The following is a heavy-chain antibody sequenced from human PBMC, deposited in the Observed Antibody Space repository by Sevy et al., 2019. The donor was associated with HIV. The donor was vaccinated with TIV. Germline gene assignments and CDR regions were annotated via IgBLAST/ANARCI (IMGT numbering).Heavy chain of an antibody. J-gene: IGHJ4*02. CDR1: GFTFSSYA. D-gene: IGHD3-22*01. CDR3: ARGPYYYDSSGGYYFDY. CDR2: ISYDGSNK. V-gene: IGHV3-30-3*01. Sequence: GGSLRLSCAASGFTFSSYAMHWVRQAPGKGLEWVAVISYDGSNKYYADSVKGRFTISRDNSKNTLYLQMNSLRAEDTAVYYCARGPYYYDSSGGYYFDYWGQGTLVTVSS.